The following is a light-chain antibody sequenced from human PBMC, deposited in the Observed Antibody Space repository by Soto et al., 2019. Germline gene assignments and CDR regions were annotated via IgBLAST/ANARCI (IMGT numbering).Light chain of an antibody. CDR1: GSNIGAGYD. CDR2: GDT. J-gene: IGLJ3*02. CDR3: CSHAGGYTWV. V-gene: IGLV1-40*01. Sequence: QSVLTQPPSVSGAPGQRVTISCHGSGSNIGAGYDVHWYQGLPGTAPKLLIYGDTTRPSGVPDRFSGSKSGNTASLTISGLQTEDEADYYCCSHAGGYTWVFGGGTKLTVL.